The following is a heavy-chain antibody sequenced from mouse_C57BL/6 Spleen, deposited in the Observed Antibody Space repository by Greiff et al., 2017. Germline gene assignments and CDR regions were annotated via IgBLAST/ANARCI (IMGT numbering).Heavy chain of an antibody. CDR2: IDPETGGT. CDR3: TNGDIREGYYYAMDY. J-gene: IGHJ4*01. CDR1: GYTFTDYE. D-gene: IGHD1-3*01. Sequence: VKLMESGAELVRPGASVTLSCKASGYTFTDYEMHWVKQTPVHGLEWIGAIDPETGGTAYNQKFKGKAILTADKSSSTAYMELRSLTSEDSAVYYCTNGDIREGYYYAMDYWGQGTSVTVSS. V-gene: IGHV1-15*01.